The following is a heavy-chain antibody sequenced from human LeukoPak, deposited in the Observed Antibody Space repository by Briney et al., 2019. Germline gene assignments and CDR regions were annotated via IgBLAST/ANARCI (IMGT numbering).Heavy chain of an antibody. CDR3: ARGLRYFDWSSVAWVFDP. J-gene: IGHJ5*02. CDR1: GYTFTGYY. D-gene: IGHD3-9*01. V-gene: IGHV1-2*02. CDR2: INPNSGGT. Sequence: ASVKVSCKASGYTFTGYYMHWVRQAPGQGLEWMGWINPNSGGTNYAQKFQGRVTMTRDTSISTAYMELSRLRSDDTAVYYCARGLRYFDWSSVAWVFDPWGQGTLVTVSS.